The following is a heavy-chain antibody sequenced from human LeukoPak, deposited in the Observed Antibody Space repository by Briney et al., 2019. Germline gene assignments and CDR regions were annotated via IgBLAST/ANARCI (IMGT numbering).Heavy chain of an antibody. J-gene: IGHJ4*02. V-gene: IGHV3-33*01. CDR2: IWDDGSSK. D-gene: IGHD2-21*01. CDR3: ARGCGGTPGCYIIDK. CDR1: GFTFSSHG. Sequence: GGSLRLSCEASGFTFSSHGMHWVRQAPGKGLEWVAVIWDDGSSKYYAVSVKGRFTVSRDNSKNMLYLQMDSLRAEDTAVYYCARGCGGTPGCYIIDKWGQGTLVTVSS.